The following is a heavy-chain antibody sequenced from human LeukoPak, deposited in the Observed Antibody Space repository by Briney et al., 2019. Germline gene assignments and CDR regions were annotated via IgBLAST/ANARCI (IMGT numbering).Heavy chain of an antibody. Sequence: GASVKVSCKASGYTLTSYDINWVRQATGQGLEWMGWINPNSGGTNYAQKFQGRVTMTRDTSVSTAYMELSRLRSDDTAVYYCARGAQLRRYYDSSGYYYPLYWGQGTLVTVSS. CDR2: INPNSGGT. CDR3: ARGAQLRRYYDSSGYYYPLY. D-gene: IGHD3-22*01. J-gene: IGHJ4*02. V-gene: IGHV1-2*02. CDR1: GYTLTSYD.